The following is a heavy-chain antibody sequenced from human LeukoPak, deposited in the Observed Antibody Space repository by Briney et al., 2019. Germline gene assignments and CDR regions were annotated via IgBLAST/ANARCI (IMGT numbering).Heavy chain of an antibody. Sequence: GGSLRLSCAASGFTVSSNYMSWVRPAPGKGLEWVSVIYSGGSTYYADSVKGRFTISRDNSKNTLYLQMNSLRAEDTAVYYCAREEGIAAPFDYWGQGTLVTVSS. J-gene: IGHJ4*02. CDR2: IYSGGST. D-gene: IGHD6-13*01. V-gene: IGHV3-66*01. CDR1: GFTVSSNY. CDR3: AREEGIAAPFDY.